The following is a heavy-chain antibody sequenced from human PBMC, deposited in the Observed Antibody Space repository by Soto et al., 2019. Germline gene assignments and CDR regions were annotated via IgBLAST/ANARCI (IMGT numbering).Heavy chain of an antibody. D-gene: IGHD6-19*01. CDR3: AREFGGTQQLLTWGSSGWPPYYFDY. Sequence: SVKVSCKASGGTFSSYAISWVRQAPGQGLEWMGGIIPIFGTANYAQKFQGRVTITADESTSTAYMELSSLRSEDTAVYYCAREFGGTQQLLTWGSSGWPPYYFDYWGQGTLVTVSS. V-gene: IGHV1-69*13. CDR1: GGTFSSYA. J-gene: IGHJ4*02. CDR2: IIPIFGTA.